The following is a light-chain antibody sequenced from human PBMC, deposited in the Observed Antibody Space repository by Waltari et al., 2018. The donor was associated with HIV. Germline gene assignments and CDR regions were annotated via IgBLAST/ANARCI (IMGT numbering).Light chain of an antibody. CDR2: KAT. CDR1: VLTEES. Sequence: SYELTQPPSVSVFPGQTARITCSGDVLTEESVYWYQKKPGQAPVLVIFKATERPSGIPERFSGSRSGTTVTLTITGVRPEDEGDYYCQSRGIRGSYVFGSGTKVTVL. J-gene: IGLJ1*01. CDR3: QSRGIRGSYV. V-gene: IGLV3-25*03.